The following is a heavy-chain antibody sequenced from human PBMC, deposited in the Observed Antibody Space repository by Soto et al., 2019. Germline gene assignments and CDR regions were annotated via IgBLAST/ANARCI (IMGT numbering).Heavy chain of an antibody. CDR3: ATLVPAPIKLFPRLGWFDP. CDR1: GGTFSSET. CDR2: IIPITDSA. D-gene: IGHD2-2*02. J-gene: IGHJ5*02. Sequence: QVQLVQSGAEVKKPGSSVKVSCKASGGTFSSETLTWLRQAPGQGLEWMGGIIPITDSAHYAQKFQGRVTITADESTSTVYMELSSLRSEDTAVYYCATLVPAPIKLFPRLGWFDPWGQGTLVTVSS. V-gene: IGHV1-69*01.